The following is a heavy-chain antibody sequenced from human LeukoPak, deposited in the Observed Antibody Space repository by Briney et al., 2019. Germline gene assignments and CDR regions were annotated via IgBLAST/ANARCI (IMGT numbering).Heavy chain of an antibody. CDR3: ARLWFGELSNYYYYMDV. CDR1: GYSFTNYW. V-gene: IGHV5-51*01. CDR2: IYPGDSDT. Sequence: GESLKISCKGSGYSFTNYWIGWVRQMPGKGLEWIGIIYPGDSDTRYSPSFQGQVTISADKSISTAYLQWSSLKASDTAMYYCARLWFGELSNYYYYMDVWGKGTTVTVSS. D-gene: IGHD3-10*01. J-gene: IGHJ6*03.